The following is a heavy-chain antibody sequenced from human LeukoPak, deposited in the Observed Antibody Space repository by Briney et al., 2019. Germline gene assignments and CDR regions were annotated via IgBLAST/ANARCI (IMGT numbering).Heavy chain of an antibody. CDR1: GFTFSSYA. CDR2: ISGSGGST. Sequence: PGGSLRLSCAASGFTFSSYAMSWVRQAPGKGLEWVSAISGSGGSTYYADYVKGRFTISRDNSKNTLYLQMHSLRAEDTDVYYCAKDIEGEILRLGELSPKPFDYWGQGTLVTVSS. D-gene: IGHD3-16*02. V-gene: IGHV3-23*01. CDR3: AKDIEGEILRLGELSPKPFDY. J-gene: IGHJ4*02.